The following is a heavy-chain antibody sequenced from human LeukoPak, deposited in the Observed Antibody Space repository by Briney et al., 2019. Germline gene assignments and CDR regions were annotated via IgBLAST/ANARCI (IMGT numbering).Heavy chain of an antibody. V-gene: IGHV3-23*01. J-gene: IGHJ6*02. CDR2: ISGSGGST. D-gene: IGHD3-3*01. CDR3: ARAYYDFWSGYSVDPYGMDV. Sequence: QTGGSLRLSCAASGLTFSSYAMSWVRQAPGKGLEWVSAISGSGGSTYYADSVKGRFTISRDNSKNTLYLQMNSLRAEDTAVYYCARAYYDFWSGYSVDPYGMDVWGQGTTVTVSS. CDR1: GLTFSSYA.